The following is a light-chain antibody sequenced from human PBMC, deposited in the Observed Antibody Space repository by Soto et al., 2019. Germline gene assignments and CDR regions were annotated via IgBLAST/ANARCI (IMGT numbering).Light chain of an antibody. CDR2: SAS. J-gene: IGKJ1*01. CDR3: QQYRRWPRT. CDR1: QSVDIS. Sequence: EIVLTQSPATLSVSPGEGVTLSWRASQSVDISLAWYQQKPGQAPRLLIYSASTRATDMPGTFSGRGSGTEFTLTITSLRPEDFGVYYCQQYRRWPRTFGQGTKVDIK. V-gene: IGKV3-15*01.